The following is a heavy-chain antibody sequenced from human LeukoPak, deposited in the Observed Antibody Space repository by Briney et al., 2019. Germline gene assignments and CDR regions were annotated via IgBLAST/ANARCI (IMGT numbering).Heavy chain of an antibody. CDR3: ARVYRGYPPYYYMDV. J-gene: IGHJ6*03. CDR2: INPNSGGT. Sequence: ASVKVSCKASGYTFNTYGITWVRQAPGQGLEWMGWINPNSGGTNYAQKFQGRVTMTRDTSISTAYMELSRLRSDDTAVYYCARVYRGYPPYYYMDVWGKGTTVTVSS. D-gene: IGHD3-10*01. V-gene: IGHV1-2*02. CDR1: GYTFNTYG.